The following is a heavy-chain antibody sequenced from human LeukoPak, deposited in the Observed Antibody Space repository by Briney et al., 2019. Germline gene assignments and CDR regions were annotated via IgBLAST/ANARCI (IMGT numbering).Heavy chain of an antibody. CDR1: GFSFSSYG. Sequence: GGSLRLSCAASGFSFSSYGMHWVRQAPGKGLEWVAFIRYDGSNKYYADSVKGRFTISRDNSKNTLYLQMNSLRAEDTAVYYCAREWELLGPYFDYWGQGTLVTVSS. V-gene: IGHV3-30*02. CDR2: IRYDGSNK. D-gene: IGHD1-26*01. CDR3: AREWELLGPYFDY. J-gene: IGHJ4*02.